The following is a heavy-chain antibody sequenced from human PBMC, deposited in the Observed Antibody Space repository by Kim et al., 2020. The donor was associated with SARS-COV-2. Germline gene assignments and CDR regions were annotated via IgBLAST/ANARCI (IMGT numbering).Heavy chain of an antibody. CDR3: AKEIATVTQPVFDY. D-gene: IGHD4-17*01. CDR2: ISYDGSNK. J-gene: IGHJ4*02. V-gene: IGHV3-30*18. CDR1: GFTFSSYG. Sequence: GGSLRLSCAASGFTFSSYGMHWVRQAPGKGLEWVAVISYDGSNKYYADSVKGRFTISRDNSKNTLYLQMNSLRAEDTAVYYCAKEIATVTQPVFDYWGQGTLVTVSS.